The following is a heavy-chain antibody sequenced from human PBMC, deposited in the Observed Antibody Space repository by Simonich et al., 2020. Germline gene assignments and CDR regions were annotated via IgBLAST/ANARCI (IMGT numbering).Heavy chain of an antibody. CDR1: GYSISSGYY. D-gene: IGHD6-13*01. Sequence: QVQLQESGPGLVKPSETLSLTCAVSGYSISSGYYWGWIRQPPGKGLEWIGSIYHSGRTYYNPSLKSRVTISVETSKNQFSLKLSSVTAADTAVYYCARVGYSNYYYYGMDVWGQGTTVTVSS. CDR3: ARVGYSNYYYYGMDV. V-gene: IGHV4-38-2*01. J-gene: IGHJ6*02. CDR2: IYHSGRT.